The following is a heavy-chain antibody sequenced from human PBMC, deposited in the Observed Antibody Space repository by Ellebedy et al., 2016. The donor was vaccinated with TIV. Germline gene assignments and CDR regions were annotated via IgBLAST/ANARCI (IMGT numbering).Heavy chain of an antibody. CDR2: VRNKANTYTT. CDR1: GFTFNDHF. Sequence: GESLKISCAASGFTFNDHFINWVRRAPGKGLEWVGRVRNKANTYTTEYAASVTGRFRISRDDSKNSVYLQMNSLRTEDTAVYYCARDSAGPTLSTYCGRDCSSSWYFDLWGRGTLVTVSS. V-gene: IGHV3-72*01. CDR3: ARDSAGPTLSTYCGRDCSSSWYFDL. J-gene: IGHJ2*01. D-gene: IGHD2-21*02.